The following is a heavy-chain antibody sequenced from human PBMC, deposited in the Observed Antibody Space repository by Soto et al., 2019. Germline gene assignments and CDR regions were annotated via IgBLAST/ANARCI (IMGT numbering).Heavy chain of an antibody. CDR3: AQVYRGVIGFGMDV. Sequence: QVQLVESGGGVVQPGRSLRLSCVASELSFSRHGFHWVRLAPGKGLEWVAYISYDGSDDGYADTVRGRFTISRDNSKNTLYLHMNSLTTEDTAVYIFAQVYRGVIGFGMDVWGQGTTVTVSS. CDR1: ELSFSRHG. D-gene: IGHD3-10*01. V-gene: IGHV3-30*03. J-gene: IGHJ6*02. CDR2: ISYDGSDD.